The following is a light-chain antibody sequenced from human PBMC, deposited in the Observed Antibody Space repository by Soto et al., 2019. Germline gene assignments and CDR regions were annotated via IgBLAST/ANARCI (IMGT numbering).Light chain of an antibody. CDR2: ATS. CDR1: QSVSRSY. J-gene: IGKJ2*01. V-gene: IGKV3-20*01. CDR3: QQYGSSPYT. Sequence: EIVLTQSPGTLSLSPGERATLSCRASQSVSRSYLAWYQQNSGQPPSLLIYATSSRATGIPDRFSGSGSGTDFTLTISRLEPEDFAVYYCQQYGSSPYTFGQGTKLEIK.